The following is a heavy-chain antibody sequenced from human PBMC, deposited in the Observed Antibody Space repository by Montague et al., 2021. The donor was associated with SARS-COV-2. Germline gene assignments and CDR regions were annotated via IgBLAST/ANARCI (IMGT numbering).Heavy chain of an antibody. V-gene: IGHV4-34*01. CDR2: IYHSGST. Sequence: SETLSLTCAVYGGSFSGYYWSWIRQPPGKGLEWIGDIYHSGSTNYNPSLKSRVTISVDTSKNQLSLKLRSVTAADTTVYYCARGKLWFDYWGQGTLVTVSS. J-gene: IGHJ4*02. CDR1: GGSFSGYY. D-gene: IGHD3-10*01. CDR3: ARGKLWFDY.